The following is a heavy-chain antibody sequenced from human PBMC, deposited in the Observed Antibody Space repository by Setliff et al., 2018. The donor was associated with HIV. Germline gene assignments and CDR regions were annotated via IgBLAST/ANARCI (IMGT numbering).Heavy chain of an antibody. J-gene: IGHJ5*02. V-gene: IGHV3-15*01. Sequence: PGGSLRLSCLASGMTFSDAWMTWVRQAPGKGLEWVGRIKSKEDGGTREYAAPVKGRFTISRDDSKNTLYLQMNSLEIEGTAVYYCTTRLSGSYIPNWFDPWGQGTLVTVSS. CDR1: GMTFSDAW. D-gene: IGHD1-26*01. CDR2: IKSKEDGGTR. CDR3: TTRLSGSYIPNWFDP.